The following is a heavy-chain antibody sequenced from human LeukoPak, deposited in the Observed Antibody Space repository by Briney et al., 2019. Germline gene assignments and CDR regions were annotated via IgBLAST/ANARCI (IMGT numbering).Heavy chain of an antibody. J-gene: IGHJ4*02. CDR2: INPNSGDT. D-gene: IGHD5-12*01. CDR1: GYTFTGYY. CDR3: ARDIWWLRFSGVSFDY. V-gene: IGHV1-2*02. Sequence: ASVKVSCKASGYTFTGYYMHWVRQAPGQGLEWMGWINPNSGDTTCAQKFQGRVTMARDTSISTAYMDLSSLTSDDTAVYFCARDIWWLRFSGVSFDYWGQGTLVTVSS.